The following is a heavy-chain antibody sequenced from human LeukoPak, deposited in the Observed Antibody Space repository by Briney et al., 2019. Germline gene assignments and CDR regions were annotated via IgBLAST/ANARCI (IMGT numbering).Heavy chain of an antibody. V-gene: IGHV3-20*04. CDR1: GFTFDDYG. D-gene: IGHD5-18*01. Sequence: GGSLRLSCAASGFTFDDYGMSWVRQAPGKGLEWLSGINWNGGSTGYADSVKGRFTISRDSAKNSLYLQMNSLRAEDTALYYCAKALYSYGPPEDYWGQGTLVTVSS. CDR3: AKALYSYGPPEDY. CDR2: INWNGGST. J-gene: IGHJ4*02.